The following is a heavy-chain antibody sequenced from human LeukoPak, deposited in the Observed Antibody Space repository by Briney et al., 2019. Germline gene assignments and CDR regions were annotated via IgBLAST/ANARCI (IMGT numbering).Heavy chain of an antibody. CDR2: IYYSGRT. J-gene: IGHJ4*02. V-gene: IGHV4-39*01. Sequence: SETLSLTCTVSGGSISSSSYYWGWIRQPPGKGLEWFGSIYYSGRTYYNPSLKSRVTISVDTSKNQFSLKLSSVSAADTAVYYCASVPLKLVRRVYWGQGTLVTVSS. CDR3: ASVPLKLVRRVY. CDR1: GGSISSSSYY. D-gene: IGHD6-6*01.